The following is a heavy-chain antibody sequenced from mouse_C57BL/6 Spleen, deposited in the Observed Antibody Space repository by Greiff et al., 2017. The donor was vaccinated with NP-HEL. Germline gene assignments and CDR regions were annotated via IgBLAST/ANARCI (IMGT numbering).Heavy chain of an antibody. CDR3: ARSSLYYGSSSWFAY. CDR2: INPSNGGS. Sequence: VQLQQPGTELVKPGASVKLSCKASGYTFTSYWMHWVKQRPGQGLEWIGNINPSNGGSNYNEKFKSKATLTVDKSSSTAYMQLSSLTSEDSAVYYCARSSLYYGSSSWFAYWGQGTLVTVSA. J-gene: IGHJ3*01. D-gene: IGHD1-1*01. CDR1: GYTFTSYW. V-gene: IGHV1-53*01.